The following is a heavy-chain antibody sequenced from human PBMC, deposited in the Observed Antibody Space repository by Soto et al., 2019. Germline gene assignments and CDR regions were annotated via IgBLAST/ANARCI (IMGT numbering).Heavy chain of an antibody. J-gene: IGHJ6*02. D-gene: IGHD6-6*01. CDR3: ARRSISSSSGPYYYYGMDV. Sequence: EVQLVQSGAEVKKPGESLRISCKGSGYSFTSYWISWVRQMPGKGLEWIGRIDPSDSYTNYSPSFQGHVTISADKSISTAYLQWSSLKASDTAMYYCARRSISSSSGPYYYYGMDVWGQGTTVTVSS. V-gene: IGHV5-10-1*03. CDR1: GYSFTSYW. CDR2: IDPSDSYT.